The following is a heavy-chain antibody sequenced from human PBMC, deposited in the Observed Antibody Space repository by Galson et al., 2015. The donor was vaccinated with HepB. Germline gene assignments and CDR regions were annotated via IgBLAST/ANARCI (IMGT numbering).Heavy chain of an antibody. Sequence: SLRLSCAASGFTFSSYSMNWARQAPGKGPEWVSYISSSSSTIYYADSVKGRFTISRDNAKNSLYLQMNSLRAEDTAVYYCAGTDFDWTDYWGQGTLVTVSS. J-gene: IGHJ4*02. V-gene: IGHV3-48*04. CDR3: AGTDFDWTDY. CDR1: GFTFSSYS. CDR2: ISSSSSTI. D-gene: IGHD3-9*01.